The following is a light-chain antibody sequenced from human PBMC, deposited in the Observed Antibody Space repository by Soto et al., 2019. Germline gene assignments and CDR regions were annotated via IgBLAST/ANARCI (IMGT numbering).Light chain of an antibody. Sequence: QSVLTQTPSASASLGASVKLTCTLSSGHSSYAIAWHQQQPEKGPRYLMNLNIDGSHSKGDGIPDRFSGSSSGAERYLTISSLQSEDEADYYCQTWVTGIVVFGGGTTLTVL. CDR2: LNIDGSH. J-gene: IGLJ2*01. CDR1: SGHSSYA. V-gene: IGLV4-69*01. CDR3: QTWVTGIVV.